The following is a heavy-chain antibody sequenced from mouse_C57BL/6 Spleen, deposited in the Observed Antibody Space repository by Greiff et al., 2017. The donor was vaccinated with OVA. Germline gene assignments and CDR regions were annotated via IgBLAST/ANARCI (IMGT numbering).Heavy chain of an antibody. V-gene: IGHV1-42*01. J-gene: IGHJ3*01. CDR2: INPSTGGT. Sequence: VQLQQSGPELVKPGASVKISCKASGYSFTGYYMNWVKQSPEKSLEWIGEINPSTGGTTYNQKFKAKATLTVDKSSSTAYMQLKSLTSEDSAVYYCARGAYYSNGFAYWGQGTLVTVSA. CDR3: ARGAYYSNGFAY. D-gene: IGHD2-5*01. CDR1: GYSFTGYY.